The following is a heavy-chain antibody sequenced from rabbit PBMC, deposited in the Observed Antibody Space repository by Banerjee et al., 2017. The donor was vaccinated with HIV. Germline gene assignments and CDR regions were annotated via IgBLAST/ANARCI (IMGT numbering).Heavy chain of an antibody. CDR1: GFSFSSSYY. J-gene: IGHJ4*01. D-gene: IGHD6-1*01. CDR3: ARGLTLVDL. Sequence: QSLEESGGDLVKPGASLTLTCTASGFSFSSSYYMCWVRQAPGKGLEWIACIYAGSSGSTYYSSWAKGRFTISKTSSTTVTLQMTSLTAADTATYFCARGLTLVDLWGPGTLVTV. V-gene: IGHV1S40*01. CDR2: IYAGSSGST.